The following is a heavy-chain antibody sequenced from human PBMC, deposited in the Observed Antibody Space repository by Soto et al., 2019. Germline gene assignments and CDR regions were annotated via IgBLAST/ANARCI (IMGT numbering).Heavy chain of an antibody. V-gene: IGHV3-30*18. CDR3: AKEVLDDFWSGGYGMDV. Sequence: LRLSCAASGFSFSTYAMHWVRQAPGKGLEWVAVISYDGTNKYYADSVKGRFSISRDNSKNRLYLQMNTLRGEDTAMYFCAKEVLDDFWSGGYGMDVWGQGTTVTVSS. J-gene: IGHJ6*02. CDR1: GFSFSTYA. D-gene: IGHD3-3*01. CDR2: ISYDGTNK.